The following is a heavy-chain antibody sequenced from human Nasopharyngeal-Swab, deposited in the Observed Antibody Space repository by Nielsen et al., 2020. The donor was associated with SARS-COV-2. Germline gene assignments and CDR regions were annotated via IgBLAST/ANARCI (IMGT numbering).Heavy chain of an antibody. D-gene: IGHD1-26*01. J-gene: IGHJ6*02. CDR2: ISSSSSYI. CDR3: ARSKHSGSYYYGMDV. Sequence: RGSLRLSCAASGFTSNSYSMNWVRQAPGKGLEWVSSISSSSSYIYYADSVKGRFTISRDNAKNSLYLQMNSLRAEDTAVYYCARSKHSGSYYYGMDVWGQGTTVTVSS. CDR1: GFTSNSYS. V-gene: IGHV3-21*01.